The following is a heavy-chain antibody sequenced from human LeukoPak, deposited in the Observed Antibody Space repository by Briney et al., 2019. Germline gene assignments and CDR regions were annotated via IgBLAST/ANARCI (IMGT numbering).Heavy chain of an antibody. Sequence: PGGSLTLSCEGSGFSVGSKYMNWVRQAPGKGLEWVSILYSGGGRYYADSVKGRFTVSRDSSKNTLYLHMNSLRVEDTAVYYCARVGDHYHWYLDVWGRGTLVTVSS. J-gene: IGHJ2*01. D-gene: IGHD3-10*01. CDR2: LYSGGGR. CDR3: ARVGDHYHWYLDV. CDR1: GFSVGSKY. V-gene: IGHV3-53*01.